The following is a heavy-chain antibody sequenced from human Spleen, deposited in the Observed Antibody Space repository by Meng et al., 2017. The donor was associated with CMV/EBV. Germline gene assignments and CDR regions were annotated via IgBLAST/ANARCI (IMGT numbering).Heavy chain of an antibody. CDR3: ARAGRDYYGSGKVYYGMDV. Sequence: SETLSLTCAVYGGSFSGYYWSWIRQPPGKGLEWIGEINHSVSTNYNPSLKSRVTISVDTSKNQLPMKLSAVTAADTAVYYCARAGRDYYGSGKVYYGMDVWGQGTTVTVSS. CDR2: INHSVST. J-gene: IGHJ6*02. V-gene: IGHV4-34*01. CDR1: GGSFSGYY. D-gene: IGHD3-10*01.